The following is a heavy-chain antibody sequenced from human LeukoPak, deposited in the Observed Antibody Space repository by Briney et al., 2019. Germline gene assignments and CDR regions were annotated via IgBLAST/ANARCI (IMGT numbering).Heavy chain of an antibody. D-gene: IGHD5-18*01. CDR2: VSSGFHA. CDR3: VREARGYHYTYFDY. V-gene: IGHV3-13*01. CDR1: GFTLGSHD. J-gene: IGHJ4*02. Sequence: GGSPRLSCTASGFTLGSHDMHWVRQIPGQALEWVAAVSSGFHAFFADSVQGRFTVSREDARNSLYLQMNSLRAGDTAVYYCVREARGYHYTYFDYWGQGTLVTVSS.